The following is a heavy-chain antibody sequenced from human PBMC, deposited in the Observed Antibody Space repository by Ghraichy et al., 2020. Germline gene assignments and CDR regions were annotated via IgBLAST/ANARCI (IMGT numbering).Heavy chain of an antibody. Sequence: SETLSLTCAVSGGSISSNNYYWGWVRQPPGKGLEWIGSIDYSGSTYYNPSLKSRVTISADTSENQFSLKLSSVTAADTAIYYCARHPKNYYSSSGYIDYWGQGTLVTVSS. CDR1: GGSISSNNYY. J-gene: IGHJ4*02. CDR2: IDYSGST. V-gene: IGHV4-39*01. CDR3: ARHPKNYYSSSGYIDY. D-gene: IGHD3-22*01.